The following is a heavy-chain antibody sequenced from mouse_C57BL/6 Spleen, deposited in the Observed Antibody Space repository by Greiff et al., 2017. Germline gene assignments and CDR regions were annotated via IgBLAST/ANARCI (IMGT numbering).Heavy chain of an antibody. CDR1: GFTFSSYG. V-gene: IGHV5-6*01. D-gene: IGHD1-1*01. Sequence: EVQLQESGGDLVKPGGSLKLSCAASGFTFSSYGMSWVRQTPDKRLEWVATISSGGSYTYYPDSVKGRFTISRDNAKNTLYLQMSSLKSEDTAMYYCARGITTVVADYFDYWGQGTTLTVSS. CDR2: ISSGGSYT. CDR3: ARGITTVVADYFDY. J-gene: IGHJ2*01.